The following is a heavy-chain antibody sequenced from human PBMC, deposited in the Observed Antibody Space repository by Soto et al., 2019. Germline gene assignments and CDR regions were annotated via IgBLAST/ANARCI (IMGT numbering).Heavy chain of an antibody. CDR2: ISHDGNIK. CDR3: ATELAFGDFWRGLEY. J-gene: IGHJ4*02. V-gene: IGHV3-30*03. CDR1: GFSFSTYA. D-gene: IGHD3-3*01. Sequence: QVQLGESGGGVVQPGRSLRLSCAASGFSFSTYAMHWVRQAPGKGLEWVAGISHDGNIKRYADFVEGRFIVFRDNSNNKLFLQMESLKVDDTAVYYCATELAFGDFWRGLEYWGQGALVTVAS.